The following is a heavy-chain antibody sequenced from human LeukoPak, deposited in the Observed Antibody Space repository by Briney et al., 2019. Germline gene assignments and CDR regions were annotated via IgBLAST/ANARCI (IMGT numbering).Heavy chain of an antibody. Sequence: PSETLSLTCTVSGGSISSYYWSWIRQPPGKGLEWIGYIYYSGSTYYNPSLKSRVTISVDTSKNQFSLKLSSVTAADTAVYYCARMTGPYYDFWRVNWFDPWGQGTLVTVSS. V-gene: IGHV4-59*12. CDR1: GGSISSYY. CDR2: IYYSGST. J-gene: IGHJ5*02. CDR3: ARMTGPYYDFWRVNWFDP. D-gene: IGHD3-3*01.